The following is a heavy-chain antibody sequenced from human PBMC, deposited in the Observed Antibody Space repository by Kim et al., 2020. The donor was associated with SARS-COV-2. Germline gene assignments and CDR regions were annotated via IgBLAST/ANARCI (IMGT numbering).Heavy chain of an antibody. J-gene: IGHJ6*03. CDR1: GGSFSGYY. Sequence: SETLSLTCAVYGGSFSGYYWSWIRQPPGKGLEWIGEINHSGSTNYNPSLKSRVTISVDTSKNQFSLKLSSVTAADTAVYYCARGVVVPAAIPSGYYYYMGVWGTGTTVTVSS. CDR2: INHSGST. CDR3: ARGVVVPAAIPSGYYYYMGV. D-gene: IGHD2-2*02. V-gene: IGHV4-34*01.